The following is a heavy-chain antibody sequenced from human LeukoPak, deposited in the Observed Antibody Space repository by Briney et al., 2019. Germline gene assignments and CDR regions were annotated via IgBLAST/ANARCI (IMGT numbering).Heavy chain of an antibody. Sequence: GGSLRLSCAASGFTVSSNYMSWVRQAPGKGLEWVSVIYRDGNIYYTDSVKGRFTISRDNSKNTLDLQTNSLRAEDTAVYCCAKDLSSTALDYWGQGTLVTVSS. CDR2: IYRDGNI. J-gene: IGHJ4*02. CDR1: GFTVSSNY. V-gene: IGHV3-53*05. D-gene: IGHD2-2*01. CDR3: AKDLSSTALDY.